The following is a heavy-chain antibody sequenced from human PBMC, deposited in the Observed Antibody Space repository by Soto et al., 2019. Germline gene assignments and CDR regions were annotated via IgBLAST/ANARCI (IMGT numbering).Heavy chain of an antibody. CDR3: ARERGGGATGGYFDY. CDR2: LYSDGTT. J-gene: IGHJ4*02. D-gene: IGHD1-26*01. Sequence: EVQLVETGGGLIQPGGSLRLSCAASGFTISSKYMTWVRQAPGKGLEWVSVLYSDGTTYYADSVKGRFTISRDNSKNTLYLQMNSVRAEDTAVYYCARERGGGATGGYFDYWGQGTLVTVSS. CDR1: GFTISSKY. V-gene: IGHV3-53*02.